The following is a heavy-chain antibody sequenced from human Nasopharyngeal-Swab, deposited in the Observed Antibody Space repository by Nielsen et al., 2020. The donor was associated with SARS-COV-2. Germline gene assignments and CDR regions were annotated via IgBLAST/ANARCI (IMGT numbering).Heavy chain of an antibody. V-gene: IGHV3-23*01. CDR2: ISGGTGGT. Sequence: GASLQISWAACGFTFSSYAMGWVRQAPGKGLEWVSAISGGTGGTFYADSVEGRFTISRDNSKNTLFLQMNSLRAEDTAVYYCAKDYIRRGSNWGQGTLVTVSS. CDR3: AKDYIRRGSN. J-gene: IGHJ4*02. CDR1: GFTFSSYA. D-gene: IGHD2-15*01.